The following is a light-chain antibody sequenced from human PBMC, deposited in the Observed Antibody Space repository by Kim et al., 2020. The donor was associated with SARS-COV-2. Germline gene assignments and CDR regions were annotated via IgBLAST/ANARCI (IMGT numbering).Light chain of an antibody. J-gene: IGKJ4*01. CDR1: QDITSS. Sequence: ASVGDRVTITCRASQDITSSLAWYQQKPGKAPNLLIYDASSVESGVPSRFSGSGSGTDFTLTISSMQPEDFATYYCQHFYSYPLTFGGGTKVDIK. CDR3: QHFYSYPLT. CDR2: DAS. V-gene: IGKV1-13*02.